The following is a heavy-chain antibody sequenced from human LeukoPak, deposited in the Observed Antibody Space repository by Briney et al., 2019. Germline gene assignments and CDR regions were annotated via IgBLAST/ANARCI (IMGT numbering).Heavy chain of an antibody. D-gene: IGHD3-22*01. Sequence: SETLSLTCTVSGVSISSGGYYWSWIRQHPGKGLERIGYIYYSGSTYYNPSLKSRVTISVDTSKNQFSLKLSSVTAADTAVYYCARDDSSNYYGMDVWGQGTTVTVSS. CDR3: ARDDSSNYYGMDV. V-gene: IGHV4-31*03. CDR2: IYYSGST. J-gene: IGHJ6*02. CDR1: GVSISSGGYY.